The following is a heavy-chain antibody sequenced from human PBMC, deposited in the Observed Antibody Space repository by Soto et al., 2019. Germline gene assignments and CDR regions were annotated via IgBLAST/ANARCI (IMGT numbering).Heavy chain of an antibody. J-gene: IGHJ4*02. V-gene: IGHV3-66*01. CDR3: ASPSLNDYSNYEEGRAHPLRFDY. CDR1: GFTVSSNY. D-gene: IGHD4-4*01. CDR2: IYSGGST. Sequence: GGSLRLSCAASGFTVSSNYMSWVRQAPGKGLEWVSVIYSGGSTYYADSVKGRFTISRDNSKNTLYLQMNSLRAEDTAVYYCASPSLNDYSNYEEGRAHPLRFDYWGQGALVTVSS.